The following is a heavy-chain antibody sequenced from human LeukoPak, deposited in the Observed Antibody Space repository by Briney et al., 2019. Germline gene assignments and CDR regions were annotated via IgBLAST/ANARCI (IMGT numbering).Heavy chain of an antibody. D-gene: IGHD3-22*01. J-gene: IGHJ4*02. CDR1: GFTFSSYA. CDR2: ISGSGGST. V-gene: IGHV3-23*01. CDR3: AKDPSRRITMIVGYYFDY. Sequence: QSGGSLRLSCAASGFTFSSYAMSWVRQAPGKGLEWVSAISGSGGSTYYADSVKGRFTISRDNSKNTLYLQMNSLRAEDTAVYYCAKDPSRRITMIVGYYFDYWGQGTLVTVSS.